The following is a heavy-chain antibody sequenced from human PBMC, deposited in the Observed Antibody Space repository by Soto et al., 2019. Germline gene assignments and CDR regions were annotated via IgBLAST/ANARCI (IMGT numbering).Heavy chain of an antibody. CDR2: IYYSGST. D-gene: IGHD1-20*01. Sequence: QLQLQESGPGLVKPSETLSLTCTVSGGSISSSSYYWGWIRQPPGKGLEWIGSIYYSGSTYYNPSLKSRVTISVDTSKNQFSLKLSSVTAADTAVYYCARQVLTGSYFDYWGQGTLVTVSS. CDR1: GGSISSSSYY. J-gene: IGHJ4*02. V-gene: IGHV4-39*01. CDR3: ARQVLTGSYFDY.